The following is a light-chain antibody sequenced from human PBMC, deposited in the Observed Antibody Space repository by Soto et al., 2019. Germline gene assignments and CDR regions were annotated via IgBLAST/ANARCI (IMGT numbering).Light chain of an antibody. CDR3: QQYSSVPV. V-gene: IGKV1-27*01. J-gene: IGKJ3*01. CDR2: AAS. CDR1: QGIRNF. Sequence: DIQMTQSPTSLSASVGDRVTITCRASQGIRNFVAWYQQKPGKAPKLLIYAASTLQSGVPSRFSGSGSGTDFTPTINSLHPEYVATYSCQQYSSVPVFGPGTKVEIK.